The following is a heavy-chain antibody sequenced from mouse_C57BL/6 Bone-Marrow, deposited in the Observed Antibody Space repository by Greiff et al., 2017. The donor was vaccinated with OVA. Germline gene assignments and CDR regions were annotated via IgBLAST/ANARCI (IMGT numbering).Heavy chain of an antibody. CDR2: IDPSDSDT. Sequence: QVQLQQPGAELVRPGSSVKLSCKASGYTFTSYWMPWVKQRPIQGLEWIGNIDPSDSDTHYNQKFKDKATLTVDKSSSTAYMQLSSLTSEDSAVYYCARWSFDVWGTGTTVTVSS. V-gene: IGHV1-52*01. CDR3: ARWSFDV. J-gene: IGHJ1*03. CDR1: GYTFTSYW.